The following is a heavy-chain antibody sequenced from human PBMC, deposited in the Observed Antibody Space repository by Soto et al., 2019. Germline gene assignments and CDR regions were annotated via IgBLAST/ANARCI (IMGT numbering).Heavy chain of an antibody. J-gene: IGHJ5*02. CDR1: GFTFRSYG. CDR2: IWYDGSNK. V-gene: IGHV3-33*01. CDR3: GRERRGIATLAGFDR. D-gene: IGHD6-6*01. Sequence: PCGSLRLPFAASGFTFRSYGMHWVRQAPGTGLEWVAVIWYDGSNKYYADSVKGRSTISRDNSKNTLYLQMNSLRAEDMGGDYCGRERRGIATLAGFDRWGTGTVVT.